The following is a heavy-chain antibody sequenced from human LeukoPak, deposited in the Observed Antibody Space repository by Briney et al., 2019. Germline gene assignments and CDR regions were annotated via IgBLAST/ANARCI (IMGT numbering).Heavy chain of an antibody. CDR3: ARQRGSDILTGYYFDY. Sequence: SVNLSFTGTGSGGSISSYYWSWNRQPPGKGLEWIVYIYYSGSTNYTPSLKNRVTISVDTSKNQFSLKMSSVTAADSDVYYCARQRGSDILTGYYFDYWGQGTLVTVSS. CDR2: IYYSGST. CDR1: GGSISSYY. J-gene: IGHJ4*02. V-gene: IGHV4-59*01. D-gene: IGHD3-9*01.